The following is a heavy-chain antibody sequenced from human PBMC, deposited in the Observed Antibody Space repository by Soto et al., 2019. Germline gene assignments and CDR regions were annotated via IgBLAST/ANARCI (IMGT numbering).Heavy chain of an antibody. CDR1: GFTFSNAW. J-gene: IGHJ4*02. V-gene: IGHV3-15*01. D-gene: IGHD4-17*01. CDR3: TTSWDYGFLDY. Sequence: GSLRRSCAASGFTFSNAWMSWVRQAPGKGLEWVGRIKSKTDGGTTDYAAPVKGRFTISRDDSKNTLYLQMNSLKTEDTAVYYCTTSWDYGFLDYWGQGTLVTVSS. CDR2: IKSKTDGGTT.